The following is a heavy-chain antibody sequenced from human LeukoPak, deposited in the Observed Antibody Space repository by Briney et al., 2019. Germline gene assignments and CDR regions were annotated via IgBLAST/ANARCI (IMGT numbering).Heavy chain of an antibody. J-gene: IGHJ4*02. V-gene: IGHV3-23*01. CDR2: LSDNGGSP. Sequence: PGGSLRLSCAASGFTFSNYAMSWVRQAPGKGLEWVSSLSDNGGSPYYADSVKGRFTISRDNSKNTLHLHLNSLRVEDTAVYYCARESRVLIGDGYYLDSWGPGTLITVSS. CDR1: GFTFSNYA. D-gene: IGHD3-3*01. CDR3: ARESRVLIGDGYYLDS.